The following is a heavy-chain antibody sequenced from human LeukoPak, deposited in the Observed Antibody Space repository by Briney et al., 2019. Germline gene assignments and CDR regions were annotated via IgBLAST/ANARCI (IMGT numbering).Heavy chain of an antibody. CDR3: ARAEMAKLPYYFDY. V-gene: IGHV3-30-3*01. CDR2: LSYDGSNK. D-gene: IGHD5-24*01. J-gene: IGHJ4*02. CDR1: GFTFSSYA. Sequence: GGSLRLSCAASGFTFSSYAMHWVRQAPGKGLEWVAVLSYDGSNKYYADSVKGRFTISRDNSKNTLYLQMNSLRAEDTAVYYCARAEMAKLPYYFDYWGQGTLVTVSS.